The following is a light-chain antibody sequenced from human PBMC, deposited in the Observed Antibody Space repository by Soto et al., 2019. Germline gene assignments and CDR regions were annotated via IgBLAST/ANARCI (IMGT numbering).Light chain of an antibody. Sequence: EIVLSQSTVTLSLSPGERATLSCSASQSVDSSYLNWYQHKPGQPPRLLIYATSSSATAIPDRFSGSGYGTYFTLTSSSLEPEDFAEYYCQQYRDSSFTFGHGTKLEIK. CDR3: QQYRDSSFT. J-gene: IGKJ2*01. V-gene: IGKV3-20*01. CDR2: ATS. CDR1: QSVDSSY.